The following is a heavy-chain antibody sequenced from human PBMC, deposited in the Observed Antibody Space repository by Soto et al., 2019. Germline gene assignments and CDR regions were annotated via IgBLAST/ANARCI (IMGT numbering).Heavy chain of an antibody. D-gene: IGHD3-16*01. V-gene: IGHV4-61*01. Sequence: SENLCVTCAVSGDSVSNDNYYWSWIRQPPGKGLEWIGYIYYSGTTNYNSYFKSRLSLSVDMSKNQFSLKLASVTAADTAVYFCARSQRGRTAFTFDYWGQGALVTVS. CDR3: ARSQRGRTAFTFDY. CDR2: IYYSGTT. J-gene: IGHJ4*02. CDR1: GDSVSNDNYY.